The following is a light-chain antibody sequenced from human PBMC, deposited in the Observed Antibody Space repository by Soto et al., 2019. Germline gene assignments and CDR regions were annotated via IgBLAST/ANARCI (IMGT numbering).Light chain of an antibody. Sequence: EIVMTQSPATLSVSPGERAPLSCRASQSVSSNLAWYQQKPGQAPRLVIYGASTRATGIPARFSGSGSGTDFTLTISSLQAEDVAVYYCQQYYNSPRTFGQGTRWIS. CDR1: QSVSSN. CDR2: GAS. J-gene: IGKJ1*01. CDR3: QQYYNSPRT. V-gene: IGKV3-15*01.